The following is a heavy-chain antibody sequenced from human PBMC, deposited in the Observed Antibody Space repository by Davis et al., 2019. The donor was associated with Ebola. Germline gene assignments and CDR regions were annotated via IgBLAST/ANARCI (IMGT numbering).Heavy chain of an antibody. Sequence: PGGSLRLSCAASGFTFSNYWMIWVRQAPGKGLEWVAKVKQDGSEKYYVDSVKGRFTISRDNAKNSLYLQMNSLRAEDTAVYYCVRDVRAFDYWGQGTLVTVSA. CDR2: VKQDGSEK. J-gene: IGHJ4*02. CDR3: VRDVRAFDY. V-gene: IGHV3-7*03. CDR1: GFTFSNYW.